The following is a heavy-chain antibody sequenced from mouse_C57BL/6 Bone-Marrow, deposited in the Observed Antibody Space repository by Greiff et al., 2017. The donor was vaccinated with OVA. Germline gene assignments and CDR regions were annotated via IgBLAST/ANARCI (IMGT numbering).Heavy chain of an antibody. D-gene: IGHD1-1*01. J-gene: IGHJ3*01. CDR2: IWTGGGT. V-gene: IGHV2-9-1*01. CDR1: GFSLTSYA. CDR3: ASHYYGSSAWFAY. Sequence: QVQLQQSGPGLVAPSQSLSITCTVSGFSLTSYAISWVRQPPGKGLEWLGVIWTGGGTNYNSALKSRLSISKDNSKSQVFLKMNSLQTDDTARYYCASHYYGSSAWFAYWGQGTLVTVSA.